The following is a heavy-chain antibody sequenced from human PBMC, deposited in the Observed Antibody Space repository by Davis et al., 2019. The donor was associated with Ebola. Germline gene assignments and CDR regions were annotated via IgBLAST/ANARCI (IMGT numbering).Heavy chain of an antibody. CDR2: IIPVVDTK. Sequence: SVKVSCKTSGGTFTNYAVNWVRQAPGQGLEWMGRIIPVVDTKDYAQKFQGRVTMTRDTSTSTVYMELSSLRSEDTAVYYCARLSNYYYDSSGYPGAFDIWGQGTMVTVSS. CDR1: GGTFTNYA. D-gene: IGHD3-22*01. CDR3: ARLSNYYYDSSGYPGAFDI. V-gene: IGHV1-69*04. J-gene: IGHJ3*02.